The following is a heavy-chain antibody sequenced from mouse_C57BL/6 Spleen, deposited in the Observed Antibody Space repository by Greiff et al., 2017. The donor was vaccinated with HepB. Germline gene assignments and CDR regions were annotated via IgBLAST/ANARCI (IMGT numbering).Heavy chain of an antibody. D-gene: IGHD1-1*01. CDR1: GYTFTSYG. CDR3: ARGGNYGSIYGYFDV. Sequence: VQLQQSGAELARPGASVKLSCKASGYTFTSYGISWVKQSTGQGLEWIGEIYPRSGNTYYNEKFKGKATLTADKSSSTAYMELRSLTSEDSAVYFCARGGNYGSIYGYFDVWGTGTTVTVSS. CDR2: IYPRSGNT. J-gene: IGHJ1*03. V-gene: IGHV1-81*01.